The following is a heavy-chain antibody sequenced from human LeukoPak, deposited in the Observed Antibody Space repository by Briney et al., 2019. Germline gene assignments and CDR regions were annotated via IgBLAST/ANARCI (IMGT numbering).Heavy chain of an antibody. CDR1: GYTFANYY. J-gene: IGHJ4*02. V-gene: IGHV1-46*01. CDR3: ARALYGANSGIDY. Sequence: ASVKVSCKASGYTFANYYIHWVRQAPGQGLEWMGTVNPSGGSTRYAQKFQGRVTMTTDTSTSTAYMELGSLRSDDTAVYFCARALYGANSGIDYWGQGALVTVSS. D-gene: IGHD4-23*01. CDR2: VNPSGGST.